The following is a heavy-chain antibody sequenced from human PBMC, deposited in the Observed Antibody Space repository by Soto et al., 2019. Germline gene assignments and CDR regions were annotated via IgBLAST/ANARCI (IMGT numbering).Heavy chain of an antibody. Sequence: AETLSLSCAVSGGSISSSNWWSVVRQPPGKGLEWIGEIYHSGSTNYNPSLKSRVTISVDKSKNQFSLKLSSVTAADTAVYYCARVGGGGFGELPYYYYGMDVWGQGTTVTVSS. CDR2: IYHSGST. D-gene: IGHD3-10*01. V-gene: IGHV4-4*02. J-gene: IGHJ6*02. CDR1: GGSISSSNW. CDR3: ARVGGGGFGELPYYYYGMDV.